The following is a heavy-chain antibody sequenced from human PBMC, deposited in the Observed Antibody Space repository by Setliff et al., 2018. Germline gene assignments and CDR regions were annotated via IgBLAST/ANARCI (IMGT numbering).Heavy chain of an antibody. CDR3: STRTVAARSLDT. CDR2: IKQDGSEK. V-gene: IGHV3-7*01. CDR1: GFTFSSYW. J-gene: IGHJ5*02. Sequence: GESLKISCAASGFTFSSYWMSWVRQAPGKGLEWVSNIKQDGSEKHYVDSVKGRFTISRDNAKNSLYLQLNSLRAEDTAVYYCSTRTVAARSLDTWGQGTLVTVS. D-gene: IGHD6-13*01.